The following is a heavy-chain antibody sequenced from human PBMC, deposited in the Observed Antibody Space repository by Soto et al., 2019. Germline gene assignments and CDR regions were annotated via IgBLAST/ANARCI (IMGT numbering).Heavy chain of an antibody. CDR3: ASITMVRGVTSFYI. V-gene: IGHV3-21*01. CDR2: ISSSSSYI. J-gene: IGHJ3*02. CDR1: GFTFSSYS. Sequence: GGSLRLSCAASGFTFSSYSMNWVRQATGKGLEWVSSISSSSSYIDYADSVKGRFTISRDNAKNSLYLQMNSLRAEDTAVYYCASITMVRGVTSFYIWGQGTMVTVSS. D-gene: IGHD3-10*01.